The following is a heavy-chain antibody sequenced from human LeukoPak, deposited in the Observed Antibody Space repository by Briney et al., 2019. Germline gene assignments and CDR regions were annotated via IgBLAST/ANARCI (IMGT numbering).Heavy chain of an antibody. V-gene: IGHV4-59*01. CDR1: GGSISSYY. CDR2: TYYSGST. CDR3: ARGAWLAADFDY. Sequence: SETLSLTCTVSGGSISSYYWSWIRQPPGKGLEWIGYTYYSGSTNYNPSLKSRVTISVDTSKNQFSLKLSSVTAADTAVYYCARGAWLAADFDYWGQGTLVTVSS. D-gene: IGHD6-19*01. J-gene: IGHJ4*02.